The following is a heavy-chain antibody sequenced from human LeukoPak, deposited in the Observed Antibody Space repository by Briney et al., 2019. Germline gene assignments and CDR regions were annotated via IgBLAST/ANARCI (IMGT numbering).Heavy chain of an antibody. D-gene: IGHD3-16*02. Sequence: ASVKVSCKASGYTFTSYVISSVRQAPGQGLEWMGWISAYNGNTNYAQKLQGRVTMTTDTSTSTAYMELRSLRSDDTAVYYCARVRVWGSYRPRYFDYWGQGTLVTVSS. J-gene: IGHJ4*02. CDR2: ISAYNGNT. CDR1: GYTFTSYV. CDR3: ARVRVWGSYRPRYFDY. V-gene: IGHV1-18*01.